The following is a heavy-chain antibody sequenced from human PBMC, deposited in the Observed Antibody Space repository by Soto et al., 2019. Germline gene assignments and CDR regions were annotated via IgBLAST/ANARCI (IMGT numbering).Heavy chain of an antibody. D-gene: IGHD5-12*01. J-gene: IGHJ6*02. CDR3: ARVGGYAFRYGMDV. CDR1: GFTFSSYG. CDR2: IWYDGSNK. V-gene: IGHV3-33*01. Sequence: PGGSLRLSCAASGFTFSSYGMHWVRQAPGKGLEWVAVIWYDGSNKYYADSVKGRFTISRDNSKNTLYLQMNSLRAEDTAVYYCARVGGYAFRYGMDVWGQGTTVTVSS.